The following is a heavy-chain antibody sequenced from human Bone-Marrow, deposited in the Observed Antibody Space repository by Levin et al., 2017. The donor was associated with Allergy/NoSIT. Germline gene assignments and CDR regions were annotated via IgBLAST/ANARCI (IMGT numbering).Heavy chain of an antibody. CDR2: ISSSSSYI. Sequence: GGSLRLSCAASGFTFSSYSMNWVRQAPGKGLEWVSSISSSSSYIYYADSVKGRFTISRDNAKNSLYLQMNSLRAEDTAVYYCARDPSSGWSRDWGQGTLVTVSS. D-gene: IGHD6-19*01. J-gene: IGHJ4*02. CDR1: GFTFSSYS. V-gene: IGHV3-21*01. CDR3: ARDPSSGWSRD.